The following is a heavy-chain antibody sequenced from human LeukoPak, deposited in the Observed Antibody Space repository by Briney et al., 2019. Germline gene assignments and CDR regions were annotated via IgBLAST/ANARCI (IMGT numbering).Heavy chain of an antibody. CDR3: TRRSYGSSLVY. J-gene: IGHJ4*02. D-gene: IGHD6-13*01. CDR1: GGSISSGNCS. CDR2: IYYSGNT. Sequence: SETLSLTCSVSGGSISSGNCSWGWIRQPPGKGLEWIGNIYYSGNTYYNSSLTSRVTIFVDMSKNQLSLKLTSVTAADTAVYYCTRRSYGSSLVYWGQGTLVTVSS. V-gene: IGHV4-39*01.